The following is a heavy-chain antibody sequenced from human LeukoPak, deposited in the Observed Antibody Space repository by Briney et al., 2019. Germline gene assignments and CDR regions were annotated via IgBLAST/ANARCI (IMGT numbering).Heavy chain of an antibody. CDR1: GFTFSSSA. V-gene: IGHV3-23*01. CDR3: AKYFGSGSYDF. Sequence: AGGSLRLSCAASGFTFSSSAMNWVRQAPGKGLEWVSHIGADGATTYYADSVKGRFTISRDNSKNTLYLQIDSLSADDTAVYHCAKYFGSGSYDFWGQGTLVTVSS. D-gene: IGHD3-10*01. J-gene: IGHJ4*02. CDR2: IGADGATT.